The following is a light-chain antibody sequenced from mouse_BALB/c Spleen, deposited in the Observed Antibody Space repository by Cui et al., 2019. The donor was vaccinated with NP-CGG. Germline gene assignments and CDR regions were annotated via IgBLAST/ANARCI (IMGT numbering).Light chain of an antibody. J-gene: IGLJ1*01. CDR3: ALWYSNHWV. V-gene: IGLV1*01. CDR1: TGAVTTSNY. CDR2: GTN. Sequence: QAVVTQESVLTTSPGETVTLTCRSSTGAVTTSNYANWVQEKPDYLFTGLIGGTNNRVPGVPARFSGSLIGDKAALTITGAQTEDEAIYFCALWYSNHWVFGGGTKVTVL.